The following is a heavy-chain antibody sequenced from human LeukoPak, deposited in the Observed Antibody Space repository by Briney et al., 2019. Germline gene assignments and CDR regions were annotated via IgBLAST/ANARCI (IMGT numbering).Heavy chain of an antibody. CDR1: GFTFSNSN. J-gene: IGHJ4*02. Sequence: GGSLRLSCAASGFTFSNSNMNWVRQAPGKGLEWLSYITSGSSTIYYADSVKGRFTVSRDNAKNSLYLQMNSLRAEDTAVYYCATNYDFIIPYYFDYWGQGTLVTVSS. D-gene: IGHD3-3*01. CDR3: ATNYDFIIPYYFDY. V-gene: IGHV3-48*04. CDR2: ITSGSSTI.